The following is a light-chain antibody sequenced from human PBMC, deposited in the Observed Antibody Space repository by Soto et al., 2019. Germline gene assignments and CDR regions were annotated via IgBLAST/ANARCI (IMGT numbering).Light chain of an antibody. CDR1: QDVRSW. CDR2: FAS. V-gene: IGKV1-5*01. J-gene: IGKJ2*03. Sequence: DIQMTQSPSILSASVGDRVTITCRARQDVRSWLAWYQQKPGKAPKRLIYFASKLESGVSSRFSGSGSGTEYSLPISSLQPDDFAAYYCQQYNSHSLYSFVPGTKLEIK. CDR3: QQYNSHSLYS.